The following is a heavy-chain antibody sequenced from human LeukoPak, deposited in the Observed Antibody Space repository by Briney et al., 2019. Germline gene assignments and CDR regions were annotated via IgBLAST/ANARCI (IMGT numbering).Heavy chain of an antibody. CDR1: GFTFSIYN. Sequence: PGVSLRLFCAAWGFTFSIYNKNWVRQARGKGVGWVSFISSCSAYIYYEESEKGGFTIARDNAKNSLFVQINILTADEAAFYYCARFRRDDYSYGYSDASDIWGQGTMVTVSS. CDR3: ARFRRDDYSYGYSDASDI. CDR2: ISSCSAYI. D-gene: IGHD5-18*01. J-gene: IGHJ3*02. V-gene: IGHV3-21*01.